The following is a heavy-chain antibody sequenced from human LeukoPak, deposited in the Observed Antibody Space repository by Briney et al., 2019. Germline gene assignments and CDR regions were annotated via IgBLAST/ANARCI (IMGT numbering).Heavy chain of an antibody. Sequence: ASVKVSCKASGYTFTGYYMHWVRQAPGQGLEWMGWINPNSGGTNYAQKFQGWVTMTRDTSIGTAYMELSRLRSDDTAVYYCARGVQYYYDSSGYSQYYGMDVWGQGTTVTVSS. CDR3: ARGVQYYYDSSGYSQYYGMDV. V-gene: IGHV1-2*04. CDR1: GYTFTGYY. CDR2: INPNSGGT. D-gene: IGHD3-22*01. J-gene: IGHJ6*02.